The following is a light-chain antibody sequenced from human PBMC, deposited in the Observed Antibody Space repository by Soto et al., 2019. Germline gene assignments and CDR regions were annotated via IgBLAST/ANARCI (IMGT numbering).Light chain of an antibody. J-gene: IGKJ4*01. Sequence: ETVLTQSPATLSLSPGERATLSCRASQSVSSYLAWYQQKPGQAPRLLIYDASNRATGIPARFSGSGSGTDFTLTISSLEPADFAVYYCQQRSNWPLTFGEGPKGDI. CDR2: DAS. V-gene: IGKV3-11*01. CDR3: QQRSNWPLT. CDR1: QSVSSY.